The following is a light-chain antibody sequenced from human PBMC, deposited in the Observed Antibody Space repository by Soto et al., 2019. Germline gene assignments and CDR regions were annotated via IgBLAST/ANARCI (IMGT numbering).Light chain of an antibody. J-gene: IGLJ3*02. CDR2: EVS. Sequence: QSALTQPASVSGSPGQSITISCTGTSSDVGAYNYVSWYQQHPGKAPKVMIYEVSNRPSGVSNRFSGSKSGNTASLTISGLQAEDEADYYCTSFTSSSTWVFGGRTKLNVL. CDR3: TSFTSSSTWV. CDR1: SSDVGAYNY. V-gene: IGLV2-14*01.